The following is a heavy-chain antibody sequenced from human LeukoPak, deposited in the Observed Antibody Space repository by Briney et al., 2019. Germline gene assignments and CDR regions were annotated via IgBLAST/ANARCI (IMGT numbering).Heavy chain of an antibody. CDR1: GFTFSSYG. J-gene: IGHJ4*02. D-gene: IGHD3-22*01. CDR3: AKGGDSSGYYFPFDY. Sequence: GRSLRLSCAASGFTFSSYGMRWVRQAPGKGLEWVAVIWYDGSNKYYADSVKGRFTISRDNSKNTLYLQMNSLRAEDTAVYYCAKGGDSSGYYFPFDYWGQGTLVTVSS. V-gene: IGHV3-33*06. CDR2: IWYDGSNK.